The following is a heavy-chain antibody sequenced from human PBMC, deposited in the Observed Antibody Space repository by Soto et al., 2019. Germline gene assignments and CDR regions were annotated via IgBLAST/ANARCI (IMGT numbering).Heavy chain of an antibody. CDR1: GFTFSSYA. Sequence: PGGSLRLSCAASGFTFSSYAMHWVRQAPGKGLEWVAVISYDGSNKYYADSVKGRFTISRDNSKNTVYLQMNNLRAEDTAVYYCARWSSDSCFDYWGQGTLVTVSS. V-gene: IGHV3-30*04. CDR2: ISYDGSNK. D-gene: IGHD2-15*01. J-gene: IGHJ4*02. CDR3: ARWSSDSCFDY.